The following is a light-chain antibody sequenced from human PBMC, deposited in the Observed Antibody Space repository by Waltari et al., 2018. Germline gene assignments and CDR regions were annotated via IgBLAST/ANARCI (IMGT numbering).Light chain of an antibody. CDR2: DVN. J-gene: IGLJ2*01. CDR3: SSYAGNNISL. V-gene: IGLV2-8*01. CDR1: NSAVGTSTY. Sequence: QSALPQPPSATGSPGQSVTIPCTGPNSAVGTSTYVSWYQHRAGKAPKLIIFDVNKRPSGVPDRCSGSRSDNTASLTVSGLQAEDEADYYCSSYAGNNISLFGGGTKLTVL.